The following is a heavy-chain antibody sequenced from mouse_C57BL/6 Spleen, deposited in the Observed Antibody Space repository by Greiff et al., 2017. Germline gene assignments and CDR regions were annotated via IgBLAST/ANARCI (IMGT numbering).Heavy chain of an antibody. V-gene: IGHV1-81*01. D-gene: IGHD2-4*01. J-gene: IGHJ4*01. CDR1: GYTFTSYG. CDR2: IYPRSGNT. CDR3: SKFDYDVGYARDY. Sequence: VQLQQSGPELVKPGASVKISCKASGYTFTSYGISWVKQRTGQGLEWIGEIYPRSGNTYYNEKFKGKATLTAEKSSSTAYMERRSLTSEDSAVYVFSKFDYDVGYARDYWGQGTSVTVSS.